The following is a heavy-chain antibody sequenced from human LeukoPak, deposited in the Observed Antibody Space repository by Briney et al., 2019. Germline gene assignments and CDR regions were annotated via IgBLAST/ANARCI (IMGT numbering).Heavy chain of an antibody. D-gene: IGHD1-1*01. Sequence: SETLSLTCTVSGGSISTFYWTWIRQPPGKGLEWIGCVYYSGSTKYNPSLESRVTIPVDASKNQFSLKLSSVTAADTAVYYCARRVATTGRYYFDYWGPGALVTVSS. CDR1: GGSISTFY. J-gene: IGHJ4*02. V-gene: IGHV4-59*08. CDR2: VYYSGST. CDR3: ARRVATTGRYYFDY.